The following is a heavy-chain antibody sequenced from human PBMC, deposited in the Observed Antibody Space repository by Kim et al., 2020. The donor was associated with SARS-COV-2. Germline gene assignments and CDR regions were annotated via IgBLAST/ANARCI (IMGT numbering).Heavy chain of an antibody. J-gene: IGHJ5*02. CDR1: GYTFTSYY. CDR2: INPSRGST. V-gene: IGHV1-46*03. CDR3: ARRMTTFFDP. D-gene: IGHD3-16*01. Sequence: ASVKVSCKASGYTFTSYYIHWVRQAPGQGLEWMGIINPSRGSTTYGKKFQGRVTMTRVTSTSTVYMELSSLRSPDTAVYYCARRMTTFFDPWGQGTLVTVSS.